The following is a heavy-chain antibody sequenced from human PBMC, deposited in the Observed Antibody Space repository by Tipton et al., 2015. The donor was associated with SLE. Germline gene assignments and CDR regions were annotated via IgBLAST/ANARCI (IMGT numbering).Heavy chain of an antibody. D-gene: IGHD3-10*01. CDR3: ARDRGPEGSGWYFDL. CDR1: GFTFSYYN. Sequence: SLRLSRTASGFTFSYYNMNWVRQAPGEGLEWVSSISSTGIYIYNADSLKGRLTISRDNAKNSLYLQMNSLRAEDTAVYYRARDRGPEGSGWYFDLWGRGTLVTVSS. V-gene: IGHV3-21*03. CDR2: ISSTGIYI. J-gene: IGHJ2*01.